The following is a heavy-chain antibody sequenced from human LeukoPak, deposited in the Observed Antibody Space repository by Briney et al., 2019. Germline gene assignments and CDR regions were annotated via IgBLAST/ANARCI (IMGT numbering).Heavy chain of an antibody. V-gene: IGHV3-48*02. J-gene: IGHJ4*02. D-gene: IGHD1-26*01. CDR1: GFTFSSYN. CDR2: IRSSGNTI. Sequence: GGSLRLSCAASGFTFSSYNMNWVRQAPGKGLEWVSYIRSSGNTIYYADSVKGRLTISRDNAKNSVYLQMNSLRDEDTAVYYCARYGSYPEAFDYWGQGTLVTVSS. CDR3: ARYGSYPEAFDY.